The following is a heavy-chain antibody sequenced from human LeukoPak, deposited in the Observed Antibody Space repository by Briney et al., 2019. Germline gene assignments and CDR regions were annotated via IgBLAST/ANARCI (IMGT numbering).Heavy chain of an antibody. CDR1: GYTFTSYG. CDR2: ISAYNGNT. CDR3: ARFSLIYCSSTSCYAFDI. V-gene: IGHV1-18*01. J-gene: IGHJ3*02. Sequence: ASVKVSCKASGYTFTSYGISWVRQAPGQGLEWMGWISAYNGNTNYAQKLQGRVTMTTDTSTSTAYMELRSLRSDDTAVYYCARFSLIYCSSTSCYAFDIWGQGTMVTVSS. D-gene: IGHD2-2*01.